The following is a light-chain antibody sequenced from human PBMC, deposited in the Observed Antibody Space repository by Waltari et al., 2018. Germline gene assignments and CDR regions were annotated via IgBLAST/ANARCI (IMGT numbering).Light chain of an antibody. Sequence: EIVMTQSPGTLSVSPGERATLPCRASQSVSTNLAWYRQKPGQAPRLIIYGTSTRATGIPARFSGSGSGTEFTLTISSLQSEDFAVYYCQQYNDWPPWTFGQGTKVEI. CDR3: QQYNDWPPWT. J-gene: IGKJ1*01. V-gene: IGKV3-15*01. CDR1: QSVSTN. CDR2: GTS.